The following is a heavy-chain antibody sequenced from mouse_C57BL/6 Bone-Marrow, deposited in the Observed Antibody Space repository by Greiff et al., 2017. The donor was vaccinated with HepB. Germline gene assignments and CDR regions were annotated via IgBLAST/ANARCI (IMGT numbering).Heavy chain of an antibody. J-gene: IGHJ2*01. V-gene: IGHV5-15*01. Sequence: EVQLVESGGGLVQPGGSLKLSCAASGFTFSDYGMAWVRQAPRKGPEWVAFISNLAYSIYYADTVTGRFTISRENAKNTLYLEMSSLRSEDTAMYYCARHSNSYYFDYWGQGTTLTVSS. CDR2: ISNLAYSI. D-gene: IGHD2-5*01. CDR1: GFTFSDYG. CDR3: ARHSNSYYFDY.